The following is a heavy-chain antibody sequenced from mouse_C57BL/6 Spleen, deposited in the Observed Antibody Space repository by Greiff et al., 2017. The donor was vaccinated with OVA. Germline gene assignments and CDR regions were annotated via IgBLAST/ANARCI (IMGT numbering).Heavy chain of an antibody. J-gene: IGHJ3*01. CDR2: IDPETGGT. Sequence: QVKLKQSGAALVRPGASVTLSCKASGYTFTDYEMHWVQQPPVPGLEWIGDIDPETGGTAYNQKFKGKAILTADKSSSTSYMELRSLTSEDSAVYYCYYGPNEGFAYGGQGTLVTVSA. D-gene: IGHD2-1*01. CDR3: YYGPNEGFAY. CDR1: GYTFTDYE. V-gene: IGHV1-15*01.